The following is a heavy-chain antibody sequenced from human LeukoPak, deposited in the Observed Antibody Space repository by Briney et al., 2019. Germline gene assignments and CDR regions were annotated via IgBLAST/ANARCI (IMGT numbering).Heavy chain of an antibody. Sequence: GESLKISCKGSGYSFTSYWIGWVRQMPGKGLEWMGIIYPGDSDTRYSPSFQGQVTISADKSISTAYLQWSSLKASDTAMYYCARGIRWELLSDGAFDIWGQGTMVTVSS. J-gene: IGHJ3*02. CDR3: ARGIRWELLSDGAFDI. V-gene: IGHV5-51*01. CDR1: GYSFTSYW. CDR2: IYPGDSDT. D-gene: IGHD1-26*01.